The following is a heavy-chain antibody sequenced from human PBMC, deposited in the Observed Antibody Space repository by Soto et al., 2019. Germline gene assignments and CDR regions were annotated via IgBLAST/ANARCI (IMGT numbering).Heavy chain of an antibody. CDR1: GGSISSSSYY. Sequence: SETLSLTCTVSGGSISSSSYYWGWIRQPPGKGLEGIGSIYYSGSTYYNPSLKSRVTISVDTSKNQFSLKLSSVTAADTAVYYCARLRGYSYGYLDNWGQGTLVTVSS. V-gene: IGHV4-39*01. J-gene: IGHJ4*02. CDR3: ARLRGYSYGYLDN. D-gene: IGHD5-18*01. CDR2: IYYSGST.